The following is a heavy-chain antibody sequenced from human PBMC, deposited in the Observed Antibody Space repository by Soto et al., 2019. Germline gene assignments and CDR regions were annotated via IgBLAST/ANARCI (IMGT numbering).Heavy chain of an antibody. D-gene: IGHD3-3*01. CDR2: ISAHNGNT. Sequence: QVQLVQSGAEVKKPGASVKVSCKASGYTFTSYGISWVRQAPGQGLEWMGWISAHNGNTNYAQELQGIVTMPTDTPTSSGYMELRSLRSDDTAVYYCARPITIFGVALQPHYSCYGMDVWGQGTTVTVSS. V-gene: IGHV1-18*01. CDR3: ARPITIFGVALQPHYSCYGMDV. CDR1: GYTFTSYG. J-gene: IGHJ6*02.